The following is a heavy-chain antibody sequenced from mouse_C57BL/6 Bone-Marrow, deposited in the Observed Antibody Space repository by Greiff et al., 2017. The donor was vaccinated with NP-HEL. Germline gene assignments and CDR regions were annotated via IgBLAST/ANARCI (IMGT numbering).Heavy chain of an antibody. V-gene: IGHV1-63*01. Sequence: QVQLQQSGAELVRPGTSVKMSCKASGYTFTNYWIGWAKQRPGHGLEWIGDIYPGGGYTNYNEKFKGKATLTADKSSSTAYMQFSSLTSEDSAIYYCARYYYGSSYDYLDYWGQGTTLTVSS. D-gene: IGHD1-1*01. CDR2: IYPGGGYT. CDR1: GYTFTNYW. CDR3: ARYYYGSSYDYLDY. J-gene: IGHJ2*01.